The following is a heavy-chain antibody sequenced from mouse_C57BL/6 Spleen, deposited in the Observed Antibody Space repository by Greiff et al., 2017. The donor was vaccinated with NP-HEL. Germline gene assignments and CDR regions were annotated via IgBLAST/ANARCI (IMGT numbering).Heavy chain of an antibody. CDR2: ISSGGSYT. Sequence: EVQGVESGGDLVKPGGSLKLSCAASGFTFSSYGMSWVRQTPDKRLEWVATISSGGSYTYYPDSVKGRFTISRDNAKNTLYLQMSSLKSEDTAMYYCARRYYGSRSYFDYWGQGTTLTVSS. CDR1: GFTFSSYG. CDR3: ARRYYGSRSYFDY. J-gene: IGHJ2*01. V-gene: IGHV5-6*01. D-gene: IGHD1-1*01.